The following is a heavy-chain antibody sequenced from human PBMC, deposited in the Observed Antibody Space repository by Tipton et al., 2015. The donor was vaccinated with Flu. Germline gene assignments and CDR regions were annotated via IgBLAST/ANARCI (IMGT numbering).Heavy chain of an antibody. CDR1: GDSVSSDYY. CDR3: ARDYGDFNWFES. J-gene: IGHJ5*01. CDR2: IHRSGSS. V-gene: IGHV4-38-2*02. Sequence: GLVKPSETLSLTCAVSGDSVSSDYYWGWIRQPPGKGLEWIASIHRSGSSDYNLSLRSRVTISLEKSKNQFSLKMTSVTAADTAVYFCARDYGDFNWFESWGQGTLVTVSS. D-gene: IGHD4-17*01.